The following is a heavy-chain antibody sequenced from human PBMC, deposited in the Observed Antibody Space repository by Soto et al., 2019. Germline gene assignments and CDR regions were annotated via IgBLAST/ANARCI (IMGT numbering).Heavy chain of an antibody. CDR2: IWYDGSNK. CDR3: AKSSDLTGSYPTGFDL. V-gene: IGHV3-33*06. J-gene: IGHJ5*02. Sequence: PGGSLRLSCAASGFTFSSYGMHWVRQAPGKGLEWVAVIWYDGSNKYYADSVKGRFTISRDNSKNTLYLQMNSLRAEDTAVYYCAKSSDLTGSYPTGFDLWGKGTLVTVSS. CDR1: GFTFSSYG. D-gene: IGHD3-10*01.